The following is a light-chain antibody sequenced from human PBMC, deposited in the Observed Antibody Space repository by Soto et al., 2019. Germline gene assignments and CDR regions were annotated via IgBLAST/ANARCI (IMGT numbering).Light chain of an antibody. CDR3: TSYTTNTTRQIV. CDR2: DVS. CDR1: SSDVGGYNY. V-gene: IGLV2-14*03. Sequence: QSALTQPASVSGSPGQSITISCTGTSSDVGGYNYVSWYQHHPGKAPKLMIFDVSNRPSGVSNRFSGSKSGNTASLTISGLQPEDEAVYYCTSYTTNTTRQIVFGTGTKVTVL. J-gene: IGLJ1*01.